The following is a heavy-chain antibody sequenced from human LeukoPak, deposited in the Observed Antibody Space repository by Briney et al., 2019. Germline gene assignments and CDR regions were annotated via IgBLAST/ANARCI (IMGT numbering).Heavy chain of an antibody. D-gene: IGHD3-22*01. CDR1: GGSISSGSYY. CDR3: ASIDSGYLSY. Sequence: SETLSLTCTVSGGSISSGSYYWGWIRQPPGKGLEWIAIISYSGRTYFNPSLKSRVTISVDTSQNQFSLKLSSVTAADTAVYYCASIDSGYLSYWGQGTLVTVSS. V-gene: IGHV4-39*01. J-gene: IGHJ4*02. CDR2: ISYSGRT.